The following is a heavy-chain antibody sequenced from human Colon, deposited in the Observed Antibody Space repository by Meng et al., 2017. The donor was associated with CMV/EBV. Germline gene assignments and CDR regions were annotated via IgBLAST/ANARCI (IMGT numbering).Heavy chain of an antibody. J-gene: IGHJ5*02. D-gene: IGHD3-16*01. Sequence: QVHLVQSGGGLVGPGGSLRLSCAASGFIFSDYFMTWIREAPGKGLEWVSYISPTGSNTNYADSVRGRFTISRDNAKNSLFLQMSSLTAEDTAVYYCVKGHTMINPWGQGTLVTVSS. CDR3: VKGHTMINP. V-gene: IGHV3-11*05. CDR2: ISPTGSNT. CDR1: GFIFSDYF.